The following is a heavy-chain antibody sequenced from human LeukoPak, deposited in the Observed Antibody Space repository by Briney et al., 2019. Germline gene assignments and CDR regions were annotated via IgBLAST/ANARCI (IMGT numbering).Heavy chain of an antibody. CDR2: IKQDASEK. V-gene: IGHV3-7*01. J-gene: IGHJ6*02. CDR1: RFSFSTYW. D-gene: IGHD6-19*01. CDR3: ASEYSSGAYYYYGMDV. Sequence: GGSLRLSCAASRFSFSTYWMTWVRQAPGKGLEWVANIKQDASEKYYVDSVKGRFTIFRDNAKNSLYLQMNSLRAEDTAVYYCASEYSSGAYYYYGMDVWGQGTTVTVSS.